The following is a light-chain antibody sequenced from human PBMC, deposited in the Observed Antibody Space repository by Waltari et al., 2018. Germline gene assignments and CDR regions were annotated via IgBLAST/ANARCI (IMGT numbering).Light chain of an antibody. J-gene: IGLJ2*01. Sequence: QPVLTQPPSASGTHGQRVTIACSGSSSNIGSNSVYWYQQLPGTAPKLLIYRNNQRPSGVPDRFSGSKSGTSTSLAISGLRSEDEADYYCAAWDDSLSGVVFGGGTKLTVL. CDR3: AAWDDSLSGVV. CDR1: SSNIGSNS. V-gene: IGLV1-47*01. CDR2: RNN.